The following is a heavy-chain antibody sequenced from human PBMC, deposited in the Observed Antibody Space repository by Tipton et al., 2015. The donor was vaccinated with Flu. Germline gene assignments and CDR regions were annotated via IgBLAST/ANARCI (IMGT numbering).Heavy chain of an antibody. D-gene: IGHD3-3*01. Sequence: QLVQSGGGVVQPGRSLRLSCAASGFTFSSYGMHWVRQAPGKGLEWVSSTSSSSSYIYYADSVKGRFTISRDNAKNSLYLQMNSLRAEDTAVYYCARDQLPDDFWSGYYYWGQGTLVTVSS. CDR1: GFTFSSYG. V-gene: IGHV3-21*01. J-gene: IGHJ4*02. CDR2: TSSSSSYI. CDR3: ARDQLPDDFWSGYYY.